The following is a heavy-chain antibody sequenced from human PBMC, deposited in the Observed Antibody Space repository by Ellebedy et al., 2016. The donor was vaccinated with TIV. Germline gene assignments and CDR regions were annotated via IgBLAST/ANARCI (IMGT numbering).Heavy chain of an antibody. CDR3: ARMGRDGNNFVDS. Sequence: GESLKISCKGSGYSFTSYWIGWVRQMPGKGLEWMGIIYPGDSDTRYSPSFQGQVTTSADKSITTAYLEWNSLETSDSGMYYCARMGRDGNNFVDSWGQGTLVTVSS. D-gene: IGHD5-24*01. CDR2: IYPGDSDT. V-gene: IGHV5-51*01. J-gene: IGHJ4*02. CDR1: GYSFTSYW.